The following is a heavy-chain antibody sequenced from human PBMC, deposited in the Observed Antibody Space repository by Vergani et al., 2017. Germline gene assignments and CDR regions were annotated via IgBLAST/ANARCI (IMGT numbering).Heavy chain of an antibody. D-gene: IGHD3/OR15-3a*01. CDR2: IYSSGST. CDR1: GGSISSYY. V-gene: IGHV4-59*01. CDR3: ARDLPLDYVGAFDI. Sequence: QVQLQESGPGLVKPSETLSLTCTVSGGSISSYYWSWIRQPPGKGLEWIGYIYSSGSTNYNPSLKSRVTISVDTSKNQFSLKLSSVTAADTAVYYCARDLPLDYVGAFDIWGQGTMVTVSS. J-gene: IGHJ3*02.